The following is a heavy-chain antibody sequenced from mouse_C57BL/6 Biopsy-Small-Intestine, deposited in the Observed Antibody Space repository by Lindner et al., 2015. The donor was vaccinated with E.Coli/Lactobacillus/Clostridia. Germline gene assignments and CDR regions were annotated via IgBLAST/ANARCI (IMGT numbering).Heavy chain of an antibody. Sequence: ASVKVSCKASGYTFTSYTIHWVRQAPGQGLEWMGWISTFSGKTHYGQKFQDRVTMTTDTSTSTAYMELRSLRSDDSAVYYCVRDLYNNWFDPWGQGTLVTVSS. V-gene: IGHV1S18*01. D-gene: IGHD2-5*01. J-gene: IGHJ4*01. CDR3: VRDLYNNWFDP. CDR2: ISTFSGKT. CDR1: GYTFTSYT.